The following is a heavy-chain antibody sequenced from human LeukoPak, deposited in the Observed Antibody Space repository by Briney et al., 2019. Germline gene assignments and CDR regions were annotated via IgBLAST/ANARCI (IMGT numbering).Heavy chain of an antibody. V-gene: IGHV4-4*07. CDR1: GGSMSSNY. CDR2: MHTSGNT. D-gene: IGHD6-19*01. Sequence: PSETLSLTCTVSGGSMSSNYWSWIRQPAGEGLEWIGRMHTSGNTNYSPSLKSRVTMSLDTSKNQFFLKLSSVTAADTAVYYCARIGSSGWPNFDYWGQGTLVTVSS. CDR3: ARIGSSGWPNFDY. J-gene: IGHJ4*02.